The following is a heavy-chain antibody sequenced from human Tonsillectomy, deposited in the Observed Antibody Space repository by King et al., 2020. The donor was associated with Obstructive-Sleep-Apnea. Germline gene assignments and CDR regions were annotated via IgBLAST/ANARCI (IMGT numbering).Heavy chain of an antibody. D-gene: IGHD3-3*01. J-gene: IGHJ4*02. CDR1: GFTFSSYA. CDR2: ISGSGGST. Sequence: VQLVESGGGSVQPGGSLRLSCAVSGFTFSSYAMNWVRQAPGKGLEWVSVISGSGGSTYYADSVKGRFTISRDNSKNTLYLQMSSLRAEDTAVYYCAKDLYDFWSGFYLDYWGQGTPVTVSS. V-gene: IGHV3-23*04. CDR3: AKDLYDFWSGFYLDY.